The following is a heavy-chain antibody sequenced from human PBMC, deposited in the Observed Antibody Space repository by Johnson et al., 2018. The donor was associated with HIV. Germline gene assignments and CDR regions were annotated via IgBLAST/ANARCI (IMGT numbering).Heavy chain of an antibody. V-gene: IGHV3-53*01. J-gene: IGHJ3*02. CDR1: GFTVSSNY. D-gene: IGHD3-10*01. CDR3: ARKVRFGPFDI. Sequence: VQLVESGGGLIQPGGSLRLSCVASGFTVSSNYMNWVRQAPGKGLEWVSIIYRAGTTYYVDSLKGRFTISRDNSKNTLYLQMNSLRAEDTAVYYCARKVRFGPFDIWGQGTMVTVSS. CDR2: IYRAGTT.